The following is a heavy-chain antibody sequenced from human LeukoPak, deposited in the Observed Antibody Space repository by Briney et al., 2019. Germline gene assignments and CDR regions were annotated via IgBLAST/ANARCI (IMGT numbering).Heavy chain of an antibody. Sequence: GGSLRLSCAASGFTFDDYAMHWVRQAPGKGLEWASGISWNSGSIGYADSVKGRFTISRDNAKNSLYLQMNSLRAEDTALYYCAKDKGTTVTNPLRYWGQGTLVTVSS. CDR3: AKDKGTTVTNPLRY. CDR2: ISWNSGSI. D-gene: IGHD4-17*01. CDR1: GFTFDDYA. V-gene: IGHV3-9*01. J-gene: IGHJ4*02.